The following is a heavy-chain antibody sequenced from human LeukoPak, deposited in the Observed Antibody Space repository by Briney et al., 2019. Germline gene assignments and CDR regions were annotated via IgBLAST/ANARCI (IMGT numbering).Heavy chain of an antibody. V-gene: IGHV4-59*01. CDR2: IYYSGST. CDR1: GGSISSYY. J-gene: IGHJ4*02. Sequence: SETLSLTCTVSGGSISSYYWSWIRQPPGKGLEWIGYIYYSGSTNYNPSLKSRVTISVDTSKNQFSLKLSSVTAADTAVYYCARMSGGYYPNFDYWGQGTLVTVSS. CDR3: ARMSGGYYPNFDY. D-gene: IGHD3-22*01.